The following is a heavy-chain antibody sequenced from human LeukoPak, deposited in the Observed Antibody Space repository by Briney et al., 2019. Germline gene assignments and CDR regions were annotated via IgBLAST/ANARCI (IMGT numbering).Heavy chain of an antibody. CDR3: ARAGIVVVPGNYHYMDV. CDR2: ISYDGSNK. Sequence: GRSLRLSCAASGFTFSRYAMHWVRQAPGKGLEWVAVISYDGSNKYYADSVKGRFTISRDNSKNTLYLQMNSLRAEDTAVYYCARAGIVVVPGNYHYMDVWGKGTTVTVSS. D-gene: IGHD2-2*01. CDR1: GFTFSRYA. J-gene: IGHJ6*03. V-gene: IGHV3-30*01.